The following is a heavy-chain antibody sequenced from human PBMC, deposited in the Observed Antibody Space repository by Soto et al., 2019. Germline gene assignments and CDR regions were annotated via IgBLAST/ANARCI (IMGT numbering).Heavy chain of an antibody. CDR2: INPSGGTT. CDR3: ARAEHYDSSGYYSPFDY. J-gene: IGHJ4*02. V-gene: IGHV1-46*01. Sequence: GASVKVSCKASGYTFTSYYIHWVRQAPGQGLEWMGIINPSGGTTTSAQKFQGRVTMTRDTSASTVYMELSSLRSEDTAVYFCARAEHYDSSGYYSPFDYWGQGTLVTVS. CDR1: GYTFTSYY. D-gene: IGHD3-22*01.